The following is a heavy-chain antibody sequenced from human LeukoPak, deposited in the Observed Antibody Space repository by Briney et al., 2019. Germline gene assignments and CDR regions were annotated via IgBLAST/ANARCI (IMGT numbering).Heavy chain of an antibody. D-gene: IGHD6-19*01. J-gene: IGHJ5*02. CDR2: IGGSGGGT. CDR3: AKANSGSWKSGWFDP. V-gene: IGHV3-23*01. CDR1: GFTFSTYA. Sequence: GGSLRLSCAASGFTFSTYAMSWVRQAPGKGLEWVSGIGGSGGGTYYADSVKGRLIISRDTFKNTLYLQMNNLRAEDTAKYYCAKANSGSWKSGWFDPWGQGTLVTVSS.